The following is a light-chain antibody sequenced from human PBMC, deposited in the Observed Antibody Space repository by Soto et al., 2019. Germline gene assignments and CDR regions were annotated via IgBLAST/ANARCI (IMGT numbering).Light chain of an antibody. CDR1: GSGSYTL. J-gene: IGLJ1*01. CDR3: CSYAGISTFYV. CDR2: EGG. Sequence: QSVLTQPASVSGSPGQSITISCTGTGSGSYTLVSWYQQHPGKAPKLMIYEGGKRPSGVSNRFSGSKSGNAASLTISGLQAEDGADYYCCSYAGISTFYVFGGGTKVTVL. V-gene: IGLV2-23*01.